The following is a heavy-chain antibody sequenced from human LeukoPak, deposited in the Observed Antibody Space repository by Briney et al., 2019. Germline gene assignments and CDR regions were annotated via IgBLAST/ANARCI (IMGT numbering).Heavy chain of an antibody. Sequence: PGGSLRLSCAASGFTFDDYGMSWVRQAPGKGLEWVSGINWNGGSTGYADSVKGRFTISRDNAKNSLYLQMNSLRAEDTAVYYCVTESGWLFDYWGQGTLVTVSS. J-gene: IGHJ4*02. CDR1: GFTFDDYG. V-gene: IGHV3-20*04. D-gene: IGHD5-12*01. CDR3: VTESGWLFDY. CDR2: INWNGGST.